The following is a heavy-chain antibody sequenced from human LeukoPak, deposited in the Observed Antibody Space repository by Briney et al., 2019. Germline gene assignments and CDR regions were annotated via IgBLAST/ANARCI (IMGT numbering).Heavy chain of an antibody. Sequence: AGGSLRLSCAASGFTFSSYGMHWVRQAPGKGLEWVAVISYDGSNKYYADSVKGRFTISRDNSKNTLYLQMNSLRAEDTAVYYCAKDSGMLEDPHRYFDYWGQGTLVTVSS. V-gene: IGHV3-30*18. J-gene: IGHJ4*02. CDR3: AKDSGMLEDPHRYFDY. CDR2: ISYDGSNK. D-gene: IGHD3-10*02. CDR1: GFTFSSYG.